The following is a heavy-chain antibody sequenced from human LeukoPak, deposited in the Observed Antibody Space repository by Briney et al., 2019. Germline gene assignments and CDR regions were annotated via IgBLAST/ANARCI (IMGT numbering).Heavy chain of an antibody. CDR2: ISGSGGST. J-gene: IGHJ4*02. CDR1: GFTFSNYA. D-gene: IGHD3-10*01. Sequence: GGSLRLSCAVSGFTFSNYAMTWVRQAPGKGLEWVSTISGSGGSTYYADSVKGRFTISRDNPKNTLYLQTSSLRAEDTAVYYCAKDHSSGSPYYLDYWGQGTLVSVSS. CDR3: AKDHSSGSPYYLDY. V-gene: IGHV3-23*01.